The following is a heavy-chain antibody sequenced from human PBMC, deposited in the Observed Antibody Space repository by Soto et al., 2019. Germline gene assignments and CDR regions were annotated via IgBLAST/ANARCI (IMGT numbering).Heavy chain of an antibody. CDR2: ISGSTDTT. V-gene: IGHV3-23*01. J-gene: IGHJ4*02. D-gene: IGHD5-12*01. CDR3: AKTHGYPYYFDY. CDR1: GFTFSTYA. Sequence: EVQLLESGGGLVQPGGSLRLSCAASGFTFSTYAMSWVRQAPGKGLEWVSTISGSTDTTYYVDSVKGRLTISRDSSKNTLYLQMNSLRAVDTAVYYCAKTHGYPYYFDYWGQGTLVTVSS.